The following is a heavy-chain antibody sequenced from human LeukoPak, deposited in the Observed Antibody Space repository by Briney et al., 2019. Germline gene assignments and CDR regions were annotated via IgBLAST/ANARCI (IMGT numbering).Heavy chain of an antibody. J-gene: IGHJ4*02. V-gene: IGHV1-69*13. CDR1: AGTFSSYA. CDR2: IIPIFGTA. D-gene: IGHD5-18*01. CDR3: ARGLARTSMVTRGGVRFDY. Sequence: SVKVCCTASAGTFSSYAISWVRQAPGQGLEWMGGIIPIFGTANYAQKFQGRVTITADESTSTAYMELSSLRSEDTAVYYCARGLARTSMVTRGGVRFDYWGQGTLVTVSS.